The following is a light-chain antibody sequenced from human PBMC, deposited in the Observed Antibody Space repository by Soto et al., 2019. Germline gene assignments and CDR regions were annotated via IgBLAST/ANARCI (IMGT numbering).Light chain of an antibody. CDR2: KVS. V-gene: IGKV2-30*02. Sequence: DVVMTQSPLSLPVTLGQPASISCRSSQSLIHSDGNTYLNWFQQRPGQSPRRLIYKVSDRDSGVPDRVTGSGSGTDFTLKISRVEAEDVGVYYCMQGKHWPWTFGQGTEVEIK. J-gene: IGKJ1*01. CDR3: MQGKHWPWT. CDR1: QSLIHSDGNTY.